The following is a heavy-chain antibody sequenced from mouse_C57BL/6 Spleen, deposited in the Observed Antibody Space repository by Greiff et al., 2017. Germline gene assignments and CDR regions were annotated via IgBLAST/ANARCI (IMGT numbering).Heavy chain of an antibody. D-gene: IGHD2-2*01. CDR2: IEPSDSYP. V-gene: IGHV1-69*01. Sequence: QVQLQQPGAELVMPGASVKLSCKASGYTFTSYWTHWVKQRPGQGLEWIGEIEPSDSYPNYNQKFKGKSTLTVDKSSSTAYMQLSSLTSEDSAGYYWASGWLRRAMDYWGQGTSVTVSS. J-gene: IGHJ4*01. CDR3: ASGWLRRAMDY. CDR1: GYTFTSYW.